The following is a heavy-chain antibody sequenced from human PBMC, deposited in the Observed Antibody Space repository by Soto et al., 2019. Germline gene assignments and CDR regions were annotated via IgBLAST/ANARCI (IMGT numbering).Heavy chain of an antibody. Sequence: SETLSLTCAVYGGSFSGYYWTWIRQPPGTGLEWIGEINHSGSTNYNPSLKSRVTISVDTSKNQFSLKLTSVTAADTAVYYCARASTTVTTLDYWGQGTLVT. J-gene: IGHJ4*02. V-gene: IGHV4-34*01. CDR1: GGSFSGYY. CDR3: ARASTTVTTLDY. CDR2: INHSGST. D-gene: IGHD4-17*01.